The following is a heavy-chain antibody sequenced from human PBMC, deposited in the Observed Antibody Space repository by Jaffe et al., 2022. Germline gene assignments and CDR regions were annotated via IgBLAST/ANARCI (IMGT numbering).Heavy chain of an antibody. Sequence: EVQLLESGGGLVQPGGSLRLSCAASGFTFSSYAMSWVRQAPGKGLEWVSAISGSGGSTYYADSVKGRFTISRDNSKNTLYLQMNSLRAEDTAVYYCAKVQGGSGTPFYYYYYMDVWGKGTTVTVSS. CDR1: GFTFSSYA. D-gene: IGHD3-10*01. CDR3: AKVQGGSGTPFYYYYYMDV. CDR2: ISGSGGST. V-gene: IGHV3-23*01. J-gene: IGHJ6*03.